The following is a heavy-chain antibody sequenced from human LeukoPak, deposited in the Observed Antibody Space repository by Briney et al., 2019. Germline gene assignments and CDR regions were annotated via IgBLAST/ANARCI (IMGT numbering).Heavy chain of an antibody. V-gene: IGHV3-23*01. CDR3: AKTRGISISGVVPLCDY. J-gene: IGHJ4*02. CDR2: ISGSGGTP. Sequence: GGSLRLSCAASGFTFSTSGMTWVRQAPGKVLDWVSIISGSGGTPYYTDSVKGRFTISRDNSKNTLYLQMNSLRAEDTAVYYCAKTRGISISGVVPLCDYWGQGTLVTVSS. CDR1: GFTFSTSG. D-gene: IGHD3-3*01.